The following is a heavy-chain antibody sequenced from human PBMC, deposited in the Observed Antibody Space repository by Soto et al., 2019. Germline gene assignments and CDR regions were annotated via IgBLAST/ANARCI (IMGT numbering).Heavy chain of an antibody. V-gene: IGHV3-48*02. Sequence: GGSLRLSCAASGSAFSKYSMGWVRRSPGEGLEWISYISSSSTALYYADSVKGRFTISRDNAKNSLSLQMNSLRDEDTAVYYCARLTPPIGSYYFDYWGQGTLVTVSS. J-gene: IGHJ4*02. CDR3: ARLTPPIGSYYFDY. CDR1: GSAFSKYS. CDR2: ISSSSTAL. D-gene: IGHD3-10*01.